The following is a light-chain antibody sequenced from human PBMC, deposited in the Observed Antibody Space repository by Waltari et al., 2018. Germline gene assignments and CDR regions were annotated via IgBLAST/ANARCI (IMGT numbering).Light chain of an antibody. CDR3: LQARQTPYT. Sequence: VMTQSPLSLPVTLGQPASISCRSSQSLVHGDGNTYFNWFQQRPGQSPRRLIYKVSNRASGVSDRFSGSGSGTDFILHISRVEAEDVGIYYCLQARQTPYTFGPGTKLEIK. J-gene: IGKJ2*01. CDR1: QSLVHGDGNTY. CDR2: KVS. V-gene: IGKV2-30*02.